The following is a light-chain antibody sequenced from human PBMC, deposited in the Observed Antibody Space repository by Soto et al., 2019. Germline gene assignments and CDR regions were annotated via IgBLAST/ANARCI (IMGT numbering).Light chain of an antibody. CDR2: AAS. V-gene: IGKV1-39*01. J-gene: IGKJ1*01. Sequence: EIQMTQSPSSLSAPLGDRATITYQASQSISSYLNWYQQKPGKAPKLLIYAASSLQSGVPSRFSGSGSGTDCTLTISSLQPEDFATDYCQKRYSNPRTVGQGPKVDIK. CDR3: QKRYSNPRT. CDR1: QSISSY.